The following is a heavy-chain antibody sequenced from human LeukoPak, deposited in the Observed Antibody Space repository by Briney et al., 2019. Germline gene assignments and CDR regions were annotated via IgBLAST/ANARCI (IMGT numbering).Heavy chain of an antibody. CDR2: INPSGGST. CDR3: AREGLLTGYYASDAFDI. D-gene: IGHD3-9*01. V-gene: IGHV1-46*01. CDR1: GYTFTSHY. J-gene: IGHJ3*02. Sequence: ASVKVSCKASGYTFTSHYMHWVRQAPGQGLEWMGIINPSGGSTSYAQKFQGRVTMTRDTSTSTVYMELSSLRAEDTAVYYCAREGLLTGYYASDAFDIWGQGTMVTVSS.